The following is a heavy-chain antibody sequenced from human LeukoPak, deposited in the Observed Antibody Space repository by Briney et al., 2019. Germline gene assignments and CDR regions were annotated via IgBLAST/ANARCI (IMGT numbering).Heavy chain of an antibody. V-gene: IGHV1-18*01. CDR2: ISAYNGNT. J-gene: IGHJ3*01. CDR1: GYTFTSYG. CDR3: ARERGDYYDSSGSENWFDP. D-gene: IGHD3-22*01. Sequence: ASVKVSCKASGYTFTSYGISWVRQPPGQGLEWMGWISAYNGNTNYAQKLQGRVTMTTDTSTSTAYMELRSLRSDDTAVYYCARERGDYYDSSGSENWFDPWGQGTMVTVSS.